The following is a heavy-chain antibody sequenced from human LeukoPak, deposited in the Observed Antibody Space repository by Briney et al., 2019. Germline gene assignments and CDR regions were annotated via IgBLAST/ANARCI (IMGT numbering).Heavy chain of an antibody. Sequence: ASVKVSCKASGYTFTGYYMHWVRQAPGQGLEWMGRINPNSGGTDYAQKFQGRVTVTRDTSISTAYMALSRLRSDDTAVYYCARDADRNCSGGSCYLWGYRGQGTLVTVSS. J-gene: IGHJ4*02. CDR1: GYTFTGYY. D-gene: IGHD2-15*01. V-gene: IGHV1-2*06. CDR2: INPNSGGT. CDR3: ARDADRNCSGGSCYLWGY.